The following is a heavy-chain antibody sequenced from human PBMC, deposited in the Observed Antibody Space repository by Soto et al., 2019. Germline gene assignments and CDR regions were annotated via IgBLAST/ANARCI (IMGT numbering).Heavy chain of an antibody. Sequence: EVQLLESGGGLVQPGGSLRLSCAASGFTFSSYAMSWVRQAPGKGLEWVSAISGSGGSTYYADSVKGRFTISRDNSKNTLYLQMNSLRAEDTAVYYCALREDSSGFHYYYGMDVWGQGTTVTVSS. D-gene: IGHD6-19*01. J-gene: IGHJ6*02. CDR1: GFTFSSYA. V-gene: IGHV3-23*01. CDR3: ALREDSSGFHYYYGMDV. CDR2: ISGSGGST.